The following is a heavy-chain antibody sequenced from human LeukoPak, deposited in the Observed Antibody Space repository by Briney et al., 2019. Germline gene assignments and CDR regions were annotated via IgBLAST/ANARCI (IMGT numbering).Heavy chain of an antibody. CDR2: ISGSGENT. CDR3: AKTVSGSYSYQGGDY. V-gene: IGHV3-23*01. D-gene: IGHD3-16*02. J-gene: IGHJ4*02. CDR1: GLAFSSYE. Sequence: PGGSLRLSCAASGLAFSSYEMNWVRQAPGKGLEWVSAISGSGENTNYADSVKGRFTMSRDNSRNMLYLQMNSLRDEDTAKYYCAKTVSGSYSYQGGDYWGQGTLVTVSS.